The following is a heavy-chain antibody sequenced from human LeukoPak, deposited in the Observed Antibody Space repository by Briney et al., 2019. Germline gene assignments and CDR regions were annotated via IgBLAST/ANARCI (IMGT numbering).Heavy chain of an antibody. CDR3: CQDYYDSSGYYSYYYYYYGMEV. Sequence: GGSLRLSCAASGFTFSSYAMSWVRQAPGKGLEWVSAISGSGGSTYYADSVKGRFTISRDNSKNTLYLQMNSLRAEDTAVYYCCQDYYDSSGYYSYYYYYYGMEVWGQGTTVTVSS. J-gene: IGHJ6*02. V-gene: IGHV3-23*01. CDR2: ISGSGGST. CDR1: GFTFSSYA. D-gene: IGHD3-22*01.